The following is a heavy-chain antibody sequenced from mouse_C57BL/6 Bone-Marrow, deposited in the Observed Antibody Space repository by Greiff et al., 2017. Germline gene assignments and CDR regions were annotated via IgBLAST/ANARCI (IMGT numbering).Heavy chain of an antibody. CDR3: ARRWLLRRYYFDL. CDR2: IHPNSGST. CDR1: GYTFTSYW. D-gene: IGHD2-3*01. J-gene: IGHJ2*01. Sequence: VQLQQPGAELVKPGASVKLSCKASGYTFTSYWMHWVKQRPGQGLEWIGIIHPNSGSTNYNEKFKGKATLTVDKSSSTAYMQLSSLTSEDSAVYYCARRWLLRRYYFDLWGLGTTLTVSS. V-gene: IGHV1-64*01.